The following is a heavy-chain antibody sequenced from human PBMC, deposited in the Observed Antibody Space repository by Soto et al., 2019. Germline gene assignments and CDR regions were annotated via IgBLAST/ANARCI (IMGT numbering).Heavy chain of an antibody. D-gene: IGHD5-18*01. V-gene: IGHV3-73*02. J-gene: IGHJ4*02. CDR3: TSQGYSYRFVY. CDR2: IRSKANSYAT. Sequence: EVQLVESGGGLVQPGGSLKLSCAASGFTFSGTAMHWVLQASGKGLEWVGRIRSKANSYATAYVASVKGRFTISRDDSKNTAYLQMNSLKTDDTAVFYCTSQGYSYRFVYWGQGTLLTVSS. CDR1: GFTFSGTA.